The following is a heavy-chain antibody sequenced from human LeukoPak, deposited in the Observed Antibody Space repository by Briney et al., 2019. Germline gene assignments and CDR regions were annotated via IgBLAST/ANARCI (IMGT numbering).Heavy chain of an antibody. CDR2: IYPGDSDT. D-gene: IGHD3-22*01. J-gene: IGHJ5*02. CDR3: ARHPPYDSSGYPNWFDP. V-gene: IGHV5-51*01. Sequence: GESLKISCKGSGYIFTSYWIGWVRQLPGKGLEWMGIIYPGDSDTRYSPSFQGQVTISADKSISTAYLQWSSLKASDTAMYYCARHPPYDSSGYPNWFDPWGQGTLVTVSS. CDR1: GYIFTSYW.